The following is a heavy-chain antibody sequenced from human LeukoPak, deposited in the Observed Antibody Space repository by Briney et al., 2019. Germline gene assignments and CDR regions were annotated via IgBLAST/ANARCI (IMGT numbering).Heavy chain of an antibody. CDR3: ARHARSNSWYRWVWFDP. Sequence: PSETLSLTCTVSGGSISSSSYYWGWIRQPPGKGLEWIGSIYYSGCTYYNPSLKSRVTISVDTSKNQFSLKLSSVTAADTAVYYCARHARSNSWYRWVWFDPWGQGTLVTVSS. V-gene: IGHV4-39*01. CDR1: GGSISSSSYY. D-gene: IGHD6-13*01. J-gene: IGHJ5*02. CDR2: IYYSGCT.